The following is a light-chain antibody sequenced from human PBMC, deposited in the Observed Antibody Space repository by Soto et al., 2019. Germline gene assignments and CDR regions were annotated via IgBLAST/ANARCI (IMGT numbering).Light chain of an antibody. CDR3: QQYGSSPRA. Sequence: EIVLTQSPGTLSLSPGERATLSCRASQSVRSNSLAWYKQKPVRAPRLLIYGASSSATGIPDRFSGSGSGTDFTLTISRLEPEDFAVYYCQQYGSSPRAFGGGTKVEI. J-gene: IGKJ4*01. CDR1: QSVRSNS. V-gene: IGKV3-20*01. CDR2: GAS.